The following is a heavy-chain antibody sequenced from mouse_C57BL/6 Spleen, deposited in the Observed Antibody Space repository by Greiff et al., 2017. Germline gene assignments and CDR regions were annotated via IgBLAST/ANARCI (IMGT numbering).Heavy chain of an antibody. Sequence: VKVVESGAELARPGASVKLSCKASGYTFTSYGISWVKQRTGQGLEWIGEIYPRSGNTYYNEKFKGKATLTADKSSSTAYMELRSLTSEDSAVYFCARSGGNYVDWYFDVWGTGTTVTVSS. CDR3: ARSGGNYVDWYFDV. CDR1: GYTFTSYG. CDR2: IYPRSGNT. J-gene: IGHJ1*03. V-gene: IGHV1-81*01. D-gene: IGHD2-1*01.